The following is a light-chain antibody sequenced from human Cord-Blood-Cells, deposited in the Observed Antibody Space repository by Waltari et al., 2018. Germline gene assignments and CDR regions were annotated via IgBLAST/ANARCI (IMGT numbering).Light chain of an antibody. Sequence: EIVMTQSPATLSVSAGERATLSCRASQCVSSNIAWYQERPGQAPRLLIYGASTRATGIPARFSGSGSATDFTHTISSLQSEDFAVYYCQQYNNWPPLTFGGGTKVEIK. CDR1: QCVSSN. V-gene: IGKV3-15*01. CDR2: GAS. CDR3: QQYNNWPPLT. J-gene: IGKJ4*01.